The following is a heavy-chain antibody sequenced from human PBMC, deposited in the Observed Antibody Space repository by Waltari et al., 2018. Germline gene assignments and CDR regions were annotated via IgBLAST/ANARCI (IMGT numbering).Heavy chain of an antibody. CDR1: GGSISSHY. CDR3: ARASRWLQFDY. D-gene: IGHD5-12*01. Sequence: QVQLQESGPGLVKPSETLSLTCTVSGGSISSHYWSWIRQPPGKGLEWIGYIYYSGSTNYTPSLKSRVTISVDTSKNQFSLKLSSVTAADTAVYYCARASRWLQFDYWGQGTLVTVSS. CDR2: IYYSGST. J-gene: IGHJ4*02. V-gene: IGHV4-59*11.